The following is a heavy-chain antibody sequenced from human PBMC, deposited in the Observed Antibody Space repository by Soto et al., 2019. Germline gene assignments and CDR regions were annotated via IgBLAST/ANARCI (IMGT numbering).Heavy chain of an antibody. CDR1: GFTFSGYA. CDR2: ISYDGNSQ. D-gene: IGHD3-16*01. V-gene: IGHV3-30-3*01. J-gene: IGHJ4*02. Sequence: GGSLRLSCEASGFTFSGYAMRWVRQAPDKGLEWVAIISYDGNSQHYADPVKGRFTVSRDSSKNTLCLQMNSLKPEDTAVYYCARSRGSDGYYYVDYWGQGTPVTVSS. CDR3: ARSRGSDGYYYVDY.